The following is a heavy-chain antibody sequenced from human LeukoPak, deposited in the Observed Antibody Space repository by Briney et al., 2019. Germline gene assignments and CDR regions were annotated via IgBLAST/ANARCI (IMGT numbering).Heavy chain of an antibody. J-gene: IGHJ4*02. CDR2: TYYRSKWYN. V-gene: IGHV6-1*01. CDR1: GDSVSSNSAA. CDR3: ARAKGRSPLFDY. Sequence: SQTLSLTCAISGDSVSSNSAAWNWIRQSPSRGLEWLGRTYYRSKWYNDYAVSAKGRIAINPDTSKNQFSLQLNSVTPEDTAVYYCARAKGRSPLFDYWGQGTLVTVSS. D-gene: IGHD6-13*01.